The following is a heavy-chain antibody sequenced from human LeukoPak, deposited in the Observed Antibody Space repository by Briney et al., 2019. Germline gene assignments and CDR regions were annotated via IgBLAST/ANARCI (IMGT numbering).Heavy chain of an antibody. CDR2: TYYRSMWYN. CDR1: GDSVSSNSVT. V-gene: IGHV6-1*01. Sequence: SQTLSLTCAISGDSVSSNSVTWNWIRQSPSRGLEWLGRTYYRSMWYNDYAVSVRGRITVNPDTSKNQFSLHLNSVTLEDTAVYYCARRLTQYDCFDPWGQGILVTVSS. D-gene: IGHD2-2*01. J-gene: IGHJ5*02. CDR3: ARRLTQYDCFDP.